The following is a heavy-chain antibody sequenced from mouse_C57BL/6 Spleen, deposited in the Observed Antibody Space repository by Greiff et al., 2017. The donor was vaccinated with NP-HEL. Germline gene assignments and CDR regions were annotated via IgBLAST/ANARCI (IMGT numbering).Heavy chain of an antibody. CDR3: ARGDSNYRFAY. Sequence: QVHVKQSGAELVKPGASVKISCKASGYAFSSYWMNWVKQRPGKGLEWIGQIYPGDGDTNYNGKFKGKATLTADKSSSTAYMQLSSLTSEDSAVYFCARGDSNYRFAYWGQGTLVTVSA. CDR1: GYAFSSYW. CDR2: IYPGDGDT. D-gene: IGHD2-5*01. J-gene: IGHJ3*01. V-gene: IGHV1-80*01.